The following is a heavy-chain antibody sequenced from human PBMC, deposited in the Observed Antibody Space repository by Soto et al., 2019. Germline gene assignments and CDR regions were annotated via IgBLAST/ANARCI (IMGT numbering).Heavy chain of an antibody. CDR2: ISGSGVNT. CDR1: GCPFISYG. V-gene: IGHV3-23*01. D-gene: IGHD3-3*01. Sequence: GGSLRLSCAASGCPFISYGMSWVRQTPGLGLEWVSTISGSGVNTYYADAVKGRFTISRDNSGNMLFLHMDSLRADDTAVYYCAKDRLASAGVARFDPWGQGTLVTVSS. CDR3: AKDRLASAGVARFDP. J-gene: IGHJ5*02.